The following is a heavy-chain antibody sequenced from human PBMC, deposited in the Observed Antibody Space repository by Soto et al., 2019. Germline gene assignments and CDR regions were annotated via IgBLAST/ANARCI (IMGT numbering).Heavy chain of an antibody. J-gene: IGHJ4*02. CDR2: IYNGGST. D-gene: IGHD3-3*01. CDR1: GDSVSSVGFH. CDR3: GSAPVGLDTISYFDY. Sequence: SETLSLTCTVSGDSVSSVGFHWAWLPPPPGQGLEWIGYIYNGGSTYYTPYLESRMYMSLDATRKYFSLRLVSVTAADMAVYFCGSAPVGLDTISYFDYWGQGKRVTV. V-gene: IGHV4-30-4*01.